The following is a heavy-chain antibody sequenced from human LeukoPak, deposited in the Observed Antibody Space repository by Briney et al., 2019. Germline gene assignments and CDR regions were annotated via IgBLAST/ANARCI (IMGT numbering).Heavy chain of an antibody. CDR3: AKRDTSGSYYFDY. CDR2: ITSSGSNT. Sequence: GGSLRLSCTTSDLTFTNAWMSWVRQAPGKGLEWVSAITSSGSNTYFADSVKGRFTISRDNSKNTLYLQMNSLRAEDTAVYLCAKRDTSGSYYFDYWGQGTLVTVSS. D-gene: IGHD3-22*01. J-gene: IGHJ4*02. V-gene: IGHV3-23*01. CDR1: DLTFTNAW.